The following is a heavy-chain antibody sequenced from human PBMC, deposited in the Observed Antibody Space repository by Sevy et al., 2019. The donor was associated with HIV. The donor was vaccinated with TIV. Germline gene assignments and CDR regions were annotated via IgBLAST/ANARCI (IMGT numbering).Heavy chain of an antibody. CDR2: INPQNGNT. Sequence: ASVKVSCKASGYTFTNHGISWVRQAPGQGLEWMGGINPQNGNTKYAQKLQGRVTMTTDTSTNTAYMEVRSLRSDDTAVYYCAREGTLVTMIIWGQGTLVTVSS. CDR1: GYTFTNHG. CDR3: AREGTLVTMII. D-gene: IGHD3-22*01. V-gene: IGHV1-18*01. J-gene: IGHJ4*02.